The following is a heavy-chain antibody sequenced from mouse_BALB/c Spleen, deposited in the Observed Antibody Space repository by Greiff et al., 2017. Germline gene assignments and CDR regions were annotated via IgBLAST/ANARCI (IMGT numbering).Heavy chain of an antibody. Sequence: EVQLQQSGAELVRPGALVKLSCKASGFNIKDYYMHWVQQRPEQGLEWIGWIDPENGNTIYDPKFQGKASITADTSSNTAYLQLSSLTSEDTAVYYCARAESYGNYARDYWGQGTSVTVSS. V-gene: IGHV14-1*02. D-gene: IGHD2-1*01. J-gene: IGHJ4*01. CDR1: GFNIKDYY. CDR3: ARAESYGNYARDY. CDR2: IDPENGNT.